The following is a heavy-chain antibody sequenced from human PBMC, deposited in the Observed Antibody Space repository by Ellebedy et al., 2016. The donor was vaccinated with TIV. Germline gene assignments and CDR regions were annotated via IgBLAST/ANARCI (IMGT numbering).Heavy chain of an antibody. D-gene: IGHD4-17*01. J-gene: IGHJ4*02. CDR2: INHSGNT. V-gene: IGHV4-39*07. CDR3: ARVSDGDYASKLDY. Sequence: SETLSLTCTVSGGSVSSSSYYWDWIRQPPGKGLEWIGEINHSGNTHYNPSLKSRLTISADTSKNQFSLKLSSVTAADTAIYYCARVSDGDYASKLDYWGQGTLVTVSS. CDR1: GGSVSSSSYY.